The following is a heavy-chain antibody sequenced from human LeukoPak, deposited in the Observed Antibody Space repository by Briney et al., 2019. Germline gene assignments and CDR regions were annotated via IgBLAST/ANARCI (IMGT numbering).Heavy chain of an antibody. Sequence: SETLSLTCTVSGGSVSSDYWSWIRQPPGKGLEWIGYIYYSGSTNYNPSLKSRVTISVDKSKNQFSLKLSSVTAADTAVYYCARDLYSYGPSKNYWGQGTLVTVSS. D-gene: IGHD5-18*01. CDR1: GGSVSSDY. V-gene: IGHV4-59*02. CDR3: ARDLYSYGPSKNY. J-gene: IGHJ4*02. CDR2: IYYSGST.